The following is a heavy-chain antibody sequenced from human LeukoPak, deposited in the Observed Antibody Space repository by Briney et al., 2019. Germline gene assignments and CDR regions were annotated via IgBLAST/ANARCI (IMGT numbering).Heavy chain of an antibody. Sequence: ASVKVSCKASGYTFTSYDINWVRQATGQGLEWMGWMNPNSGNTGYAQKFQGRVTMTRNTSISTAYMELSSLRSEDTAVYYCARWTPSKLVATIWEDPAFDCWGQGTLVTVSS. V-gene: IGHV1-8*01. CDR1: GYTFTSYD. J-gene: IGHJ4*02. CDR3: ARWTPSKLVATIWEDPAFDC. D-gene: IGHD5-12*01. CDR2: MNPNSGNT.